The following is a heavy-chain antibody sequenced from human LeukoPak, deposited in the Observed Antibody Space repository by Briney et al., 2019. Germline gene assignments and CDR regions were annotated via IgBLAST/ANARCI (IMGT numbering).Heavy chain of an antibody. CDR2: ISYDGSNK. D-gene: IGHD5-18*01. Sequence: GGSLRPSCAASGFTFSSYGMHWVRQAPGKGLEWVAVISYDGSNKYYADSVKGRFTISRDNSKNTLYLQMNSLRAEDTAVYYCAKGDTAVAYYYYYYMDVWGKGTTVTVSS. J-gene: IGHJ6*03. V-gene: IGHV3-30*18. CDR1: GFTFSSYG. CDR3: AKGDTAVAYYYYYYMDV.